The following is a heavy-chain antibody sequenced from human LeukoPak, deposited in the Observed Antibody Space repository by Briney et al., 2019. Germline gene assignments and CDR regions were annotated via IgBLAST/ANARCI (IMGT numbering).Heavy chain of an antibody. V-gene: IGHV1-69*06. D-gene: IGHD3-9*01. CDR1: GGTFSSYA. CDR3: ARGPSQYYDILTGYYS. Sequence: GASVKVSCKASGGTFSSYAISWVRQAPGQGLEWMGGIIPIFGTANYAQKFQGRVTITADKSTSTAYMELSSLRSEDTAVYYCARGPSQYYDILTGYYSWGQGTLVTVSS. CDR2: IIPIFGTA. J-gene: IGHJ4*02.